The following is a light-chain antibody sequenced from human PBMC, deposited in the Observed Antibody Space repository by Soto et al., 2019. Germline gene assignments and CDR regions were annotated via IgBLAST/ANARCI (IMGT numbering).Light chain of an antibody. V-gene: IGKV3-20*01. CDR3: QQYGSSPPWT. Sequence: EIVLTQSPGTLSLSPGERATLSCRASQSVSNSYLAWYQQRPGQAPRLLIYGASSRATGIPDRFSGSGSGTDFTLTISRLAPEDFAVYYCQQYGSSPPWTLGQGTKVEMK. CDR1: QSVSNSY. J-gene: IGKJ1*01. CDR2: GAS.